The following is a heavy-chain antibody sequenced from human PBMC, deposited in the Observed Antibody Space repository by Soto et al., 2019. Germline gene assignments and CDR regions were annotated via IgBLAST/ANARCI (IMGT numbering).Heavy chain of an antibody. CDR3: ARNMDYYYGRGSGNGHGV. CDR2: INPKFGDT. D-gene: IGHD3-10*02. Sequence: QVRLVQFGARVKEPGASVRVSCEASGYTFTAYHIHWVRKAPGQGLEWMGWINPKFGDTGYAQDFQGRVSMTSDMSISTVYMELSRLTSDDTAIYYCARNMDYYYGRGSGNGHGVWGQGTTVTVFS. J-gene: IGHJ6*02. V-gene: IGHV1-2*02. CDR1: GYTFTAYH.